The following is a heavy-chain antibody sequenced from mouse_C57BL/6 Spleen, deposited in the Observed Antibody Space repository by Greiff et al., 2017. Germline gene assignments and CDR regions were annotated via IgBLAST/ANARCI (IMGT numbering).Heavy chain of an antibody. CDR3: GRKNNTVVATDWYFDV. D-gene: IGHD1-1*01. V-gene: IGHV1-55*01. J-gene: IGHJ1*03. Sequence: QVQLQQPGAELVKPGASVKMSCKASGYTFTSYWITWVKQRPGQGLEWIGDIYPGSGSTNYNEKFKSKATLTVETSSSTAYMQLSSLTSEDYAGYYCGRKNNTVVATDWYFDVWGTGTTVTVSS. CDR1: GYTFTSYW. CDR2: IYPGSGST.